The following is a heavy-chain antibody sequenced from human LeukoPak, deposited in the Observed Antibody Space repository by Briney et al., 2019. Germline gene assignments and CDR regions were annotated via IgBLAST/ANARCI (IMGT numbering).Heavy chain of an antibody. CDR3: ARVSYSRSYDYWYFDL. D-gene: IGHD6-13*01. V-gene: IGHV4-39*07. CDR1: GGSISGSNYY. Sequence: SSETLSLTCTVSGGSISGSNYYWGWIRQPPGKGLEWIGVVYYSGSTYYSSSFKSRVTISVDTSKNQFSLKLRSVTAADTAVYYCARVSYSRSYDYWYFDLWGRGTLVTVSS. CDR2: VYYSGST. J-gene: IGHJ2*01.